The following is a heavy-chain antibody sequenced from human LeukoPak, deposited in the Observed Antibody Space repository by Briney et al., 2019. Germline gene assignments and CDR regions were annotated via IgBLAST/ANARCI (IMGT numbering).Heavy chain of an antibody. CDR1: GFTFSSYS. CDR2: ISSSNSNI. CDR3: ARVLVVVAADYYYGMDV. Sequence: GGSLRLSCAASGFTFSSYSMNWVRQAPGKGLEWVSSISSSNSNIYYADSVEGRFSISRDNAKSSLYLQMNSMRAEDTAVYYCARVLVVVAADYYYGMDVWGQGTTVTVSS. D-gene: IGHD2-15*01. V-gene: IGHV3-21*01. J-gene: IGHJ6*02.